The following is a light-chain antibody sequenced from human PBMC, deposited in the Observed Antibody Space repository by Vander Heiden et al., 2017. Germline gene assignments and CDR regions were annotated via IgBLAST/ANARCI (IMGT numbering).Light chain of an antibody. CDR1: SSDVGGYNY. V-gene: IGLV2-11*01. CDR2: DVT. Sequence: QSALTQPRPVSGSPGQAVTISCTGTSSDVGGYNYVSWYQQHPGKAPKLMIYDVTKRPSGVPDRFSGSKSGNTASLTISGLQAEDDADYYCCSYAGSYTFVFGGGTKLTVL. J-gene: IGLJ3*02. CDR3: CSYAGSYTFV.